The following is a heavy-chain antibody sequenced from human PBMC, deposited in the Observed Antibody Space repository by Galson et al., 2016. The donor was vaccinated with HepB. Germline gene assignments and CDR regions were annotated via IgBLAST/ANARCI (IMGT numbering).Heavy chain of an antibody. CDR1: GFTFTSSP. V-gene: IGHV1-58*01. J-gene: IGHJ6*02. CDR2: IVVGSGST. Sequence: SVKVSCKASGFTFTSSPVQWVRQGRGQRLEWIGWIVVGSGSTNHAQKFQERVTISRDMSTSTAYMELSSLRSEDSAVYYCAAAGTRGLLRGLDVWGQGTTVTVSS. D-gene: IGHD3-10*01. CDR3: AAAGTRGLLRGLDV.